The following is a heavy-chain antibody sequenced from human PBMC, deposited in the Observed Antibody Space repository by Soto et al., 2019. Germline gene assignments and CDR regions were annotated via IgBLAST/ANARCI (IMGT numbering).Heavy chain of an antibody. V-gene: IGHV1-18*01. Sequence: ASVKVSCKASGYTFTSYGISWVRQAPGQGLEWMGWISAYNGNTNYAQKLQGRVTMTTDTSTSTAYMELRSLRSDDTAVYYCASAGSGWPKVAFDIWGQGTMVTVSS. D-gene: IGHD6-19*01. CDR1: GYTFTSYG. CDR3: ASAGSGWPKVAFDI. CDR2: ISAYNGNT. J-gene: IGHJ3*02.